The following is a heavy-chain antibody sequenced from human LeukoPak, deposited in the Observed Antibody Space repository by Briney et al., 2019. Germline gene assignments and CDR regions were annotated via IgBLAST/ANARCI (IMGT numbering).Heavy chain of an antibody. CDR2: IWCDGSNK. D-gene: IGHD2-2*01. Sequence: GGSLRLSCAASGFTFSSYGMHWVRQAPGKGLEWVAVIWCDGSNKYYADSVKGRFTISRDNSKNTLYLQMNSLRAEDTAVYYCARDRYCSSTSCYSYYYYGMDVWGQGTTVTVSS. V-gene: IGHV3-33*01. CDR1: GFTFSSYG. J-gene: IGHJ6*02. CDR3: ARDRYCSSTSCYSYYYYGMDV.